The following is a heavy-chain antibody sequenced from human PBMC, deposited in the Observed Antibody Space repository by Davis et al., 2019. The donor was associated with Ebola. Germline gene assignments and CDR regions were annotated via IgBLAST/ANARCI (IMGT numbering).Heavy chain of an antibody. D-gene: IGHD3-16*01. Sequence: SVKVSCKASGGTFSSYAISWVRQAPGQGLEWMGGIIPIFGTANYAQKFQGRVTMTRDTSTSTAYMELRSLRSDDTAVYYCARDHGIYTGHWGQGTLVTVSS. V-gene: IGHV1-69*05. CDR3: ARDHGIYTGH. J-gene: IGHJ4*02. CDR1: GGTFSSYA. CDR2: IIPIFGTA.